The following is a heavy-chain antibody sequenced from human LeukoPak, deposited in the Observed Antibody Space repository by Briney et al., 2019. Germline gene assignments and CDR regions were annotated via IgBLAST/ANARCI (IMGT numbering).Heavy chain of an antibody. CDR3: ATDRYCSGGSCYARVGDY. CDR2: INPSGGST. V-gene: IGHV1-46*01. CDR1: GYTFTSYY. D-gene: IGHD2-15*01. Sequence: ASVKVSCKASGYTFTSYYMHWVRQAPGQGLEWMGIINPSGGSTSYAQKFQGRVTMTRDTSTSTVYMELSSLRSEDTAVYYCATDRYCSGGSCYARVGDYWGQGTLVTVSS. J-gene: IGHJ4*02.